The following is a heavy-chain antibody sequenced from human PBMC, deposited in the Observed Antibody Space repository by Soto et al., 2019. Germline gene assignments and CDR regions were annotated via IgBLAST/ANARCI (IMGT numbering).Heavy chain of an antibody. D-gene: IGHD3-22*01. CDR2: INHSGST. CDR1: GGSFSGYY. Sequence: SETLSLTCAVYGGSFSGYYWSWIRQPPGKGLEWIGEINHSGSTNYNPSLKSRVTISVDTSKNQFSLKLNSVTAADTAVYYCARATVDSSGPEPFDYWGQGTQVTVSS. J-gene: IGHJ4*02. V-gene: IGHV4-34*01. CDR3: ARATVDSSGPEPFDY.